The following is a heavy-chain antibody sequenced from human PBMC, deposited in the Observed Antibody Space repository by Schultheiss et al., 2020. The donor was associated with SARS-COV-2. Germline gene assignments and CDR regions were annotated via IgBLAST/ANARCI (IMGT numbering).Heavy chain of an antibody. Sequence: ASEKVSCKASGGTFSSYAISWVRQAPGQGLEWMGGINPNSGGTNYAQKFQGWVTMTRDTSISTAYMELSRLRSDDTAVYYCARDLVGYSSSSQYYYYGMDVWGQGTTVTVSS. CDR1: GGTFSSYA. D-gene: IGHD6-6*01. CDR2: INPNSGGT. V-gene: IGHV1-2*04. J-gene: IGHJ6*02. CDR3: ARDLVGYSSSSQYYYYGMDV.